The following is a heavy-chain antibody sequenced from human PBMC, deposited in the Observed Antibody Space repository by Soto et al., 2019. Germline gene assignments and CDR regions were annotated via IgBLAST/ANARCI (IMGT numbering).Heavy chain of an antibody. Sequence: HPGGSLRLSCAASGFTFSSYAMHWVRQAPGKGLEWVAVISYDGSNKYYADSVKGRFTISRDNSKNTLYLQMNSLRAEDTAVYYCARGGRGYSYGHADYWGQGTLVTVSS. D-gene: IGHD5-18*01. CDR2: ISYDGSNK. V-gene: IGHV3-30-3*01. CDR3: ARGGRGYSYGHADY. CDR1: GFTFSSYA. J-gene: IGHJ4*02.